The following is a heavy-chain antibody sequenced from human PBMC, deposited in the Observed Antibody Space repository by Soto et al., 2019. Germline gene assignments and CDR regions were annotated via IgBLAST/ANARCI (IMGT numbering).Heavy chain of an antibody. V-gene: IGHV1-46*01. Sequence: ASVKVSCKASGYTFTSYYMHWVRQAPGQGLEWMGIINPSGGSTSYAQKFQGRVTMTRDTSTSTVYMELSSLRSEDTAVYYCAREVVLMVYAGAFDIWGPGTMVTVSS. CDR2: INPSGGST. J-gene: IGHJ3*02. D-gene: IGHD2-8*01. CDR1: GYTFTSYY. CDR3: AREVVLMVYAGAFDI.